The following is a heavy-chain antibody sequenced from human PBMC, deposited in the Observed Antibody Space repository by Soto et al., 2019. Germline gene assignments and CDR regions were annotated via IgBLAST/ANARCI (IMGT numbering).Heavy chain of an antibody. CDR3: ARDRSGRYGPDYYYYGMDV. V-gene: IGHV3-30*03. CDR2: ISYDGSNK. Sequence: PGGSLRLSCAASGFTFSSYGMHWVRQAPGKGLEWVAVISYDGSNKYYAESVKGRFTISRDNSKNTLYLQMNSLRAEDTAVYYCARDRSGRYGPDYYYYGMDVWGQGTTVTAP. J-gene: IGHJ6*02. CDR1: GFTFSSYG. D-gene: IGHD1-26*01.